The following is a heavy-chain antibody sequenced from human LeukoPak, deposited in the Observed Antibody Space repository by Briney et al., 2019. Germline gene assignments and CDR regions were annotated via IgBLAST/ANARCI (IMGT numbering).Heavy chain of an antibody. CDR2: IIPILGIA. J-gene: IGHJ4*02. D-gene: IGHD6-19*01. CDR1: GGTFSSYA. Sequence: GASVKVSCKAYGGTFSSYAISWVRQAPGQGLEWMGRIIPILGIANYAQKFQGRVTITADKSTSTAYMELSSLRSEDTAVYYCARARIAVAGALGYWGQGTLVTVSS. CDR3: ARARIAVAGALGY. V-gene: IGHV1-69*04.